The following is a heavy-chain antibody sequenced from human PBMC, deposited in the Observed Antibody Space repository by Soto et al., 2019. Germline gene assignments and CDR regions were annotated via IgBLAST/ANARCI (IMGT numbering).Heavy chain of an antibody. CDR1: GGSFSGYY. D-gene: IGHD4-17*01. CDR2: INHSGST. J-gene: IGHJ6*02. V-gene: IGHV4-34*01. CDR3: ARRRQVHYGDYIGKKSSRTYGMEV. Sequence: SETLSLTCAVYGGSFSGYYWSWIRQPPGKGLEWIGEINHSGSTNYNPSLKSRVTISVDTSKNQFSLKLSSVTAADTAVYYCARRRQVHYGDYIGKKSSRTYGMEVWGQGTTVTVSS.